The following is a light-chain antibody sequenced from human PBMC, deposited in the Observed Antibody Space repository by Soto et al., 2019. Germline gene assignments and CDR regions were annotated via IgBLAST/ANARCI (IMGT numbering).Light chain of an antibody. CDR3: KQYGASPWT. V-gene: IGKV3-11*01. J-gene: IGKJ1*01. CDR2: DVS. Sequence: EIVLTQSPATLSLSPGDRATLSCRASKSVGKYLAWYQQKPGQLPRLLIYDVSNRATGIPARFSGTGSGTDFSLIIGRLEPEDFAVYICKQYGASPWTFGQGTKVDIK. CDR1: KSVGKY.